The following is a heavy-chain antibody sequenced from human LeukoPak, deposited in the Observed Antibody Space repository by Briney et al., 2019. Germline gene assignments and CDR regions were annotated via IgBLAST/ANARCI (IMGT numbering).Heavy chain of an antibody. V-gene: IGHV4-30-4*02. CDR2: IYYSGST. J-gene: IGHJ3*02. Sequence: SETLSLTCTVSGGSISSGDYYWSWIRQPPGKGLEWIGYIYYSGSTYYNPSLKSRVTISVDTSKNQFSLKLSSVTAADTAVYYCASWGCGGDCYPSLRAFDIWGQGTMVTVSS. D-gene: IGHD2-21*02. CDR1: GGSISSGDYY. CDR3: ASWGCGGDCYPSLRAFDI.